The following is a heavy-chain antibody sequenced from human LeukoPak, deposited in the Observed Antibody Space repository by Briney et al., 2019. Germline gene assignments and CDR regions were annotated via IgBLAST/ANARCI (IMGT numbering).Heavy chain of an antibody. J-gene: IGHJ4*02. CDR3: VRGTEKTRISGYYSFDH. CDR2: VYTSGTT. V-gene: IGHV4-4*07. CDR1: GGSISGYF. D-gene: IGHD5-12*01. Sequence: SETLSLTCTVSGGSISGYFWTWIRQPAGKELEWIGRVYTSGTTYYNPSLESRVTISLDTFNNQFSLRVTSVTAADTAIYYCVRGTEKTRISGYYSFDHWGRGLLVTVSS.